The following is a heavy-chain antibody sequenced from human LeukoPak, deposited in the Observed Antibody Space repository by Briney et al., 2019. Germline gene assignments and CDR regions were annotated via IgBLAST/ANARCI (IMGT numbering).Heavy chain of an antibody. D-gene: IGHD3-10*01. CDR3: AEDGVVRGVMTGTEPDLADY. V-gene: IGHV3-23*01. J-gene: IGHJ4*02. Sequence: GGSLRLSCAASGFTFSSYGMSWVRQAPGKGLEWVSAISGSGGSTYYADSVKGRFTISRDNSKNTLYLQMNSLRAEDTAVYYCAEDGVVRGVMTGTEPDLADYWGQGTLVTVSS. CDR1: GFTFSSYG. CDR2: ISGSGGST.